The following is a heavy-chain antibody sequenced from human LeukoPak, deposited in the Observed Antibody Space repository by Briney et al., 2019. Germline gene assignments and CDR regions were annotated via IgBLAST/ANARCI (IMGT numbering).Heavy chain of an antibody. J-gene: IGHJ4*02. CDR1: GFPVSSNY. V-gene: IGHV3-66*01. CDR2: IYSGGST. CDR3: ARGSWYYDSSGYYPDY. Sequence: RGGSLRLSCAASGFPVSSNYMRWVRQAPGKGLAWVSVIYSGGSTYYADSVKGRFTISRDNAKNSLYLQMNSLRAEDTAVYYCARGSWYYDSSGYYPDYWGQGTLVTVSS. D-gene: IGHD3-22*01.